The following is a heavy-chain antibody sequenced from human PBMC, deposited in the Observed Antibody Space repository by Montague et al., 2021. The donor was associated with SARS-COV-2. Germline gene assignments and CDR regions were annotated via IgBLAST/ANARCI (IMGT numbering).Heavy chain of an antibody. CDR3: ARSYGTTVVTRAFDY. CDR1: GFLLSTSGLC. CDR2: IDWDDDK. Sequence: PALVKPTQTFTLTCTFSGFLLSTSGLCVSWIRQPPGKALEWLTLIDWDDDKYYSTSLKTRLTISKDTSKNQVVLTMTNMDPVDTATYYCARSYGTTVVTRAFDYWGQGTLVTVSS. J-gene: IGHJ4*02. V-gene: IGHV2-70*01. D-gene: IGHD4-23*01.